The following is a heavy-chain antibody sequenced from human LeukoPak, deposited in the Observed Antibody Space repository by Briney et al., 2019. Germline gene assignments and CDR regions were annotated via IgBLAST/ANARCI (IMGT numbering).Heavy chain of an antibody. V-gene: IGHV3-74*01. CDR3: ARGGGIAENWFDP. Sequence: GGSLRLSCAASGFTFSSYWMHWVRQAPGKGLVWVSRINSDGSSTSYADSVKGRFTISRDNAKNTLYLQMNSLRAEDTAVYCCARGGGIAENWFDPWGQGTLVTVSS. D-gene: IGHD6-13*01. CDR2: INSDGSST. J-gene: IGHJ5*02. CDR1: GFTFSSYW.